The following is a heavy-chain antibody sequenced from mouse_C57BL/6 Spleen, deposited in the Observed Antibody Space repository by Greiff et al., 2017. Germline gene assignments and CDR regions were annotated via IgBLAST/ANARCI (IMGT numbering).Heavy chain of an antibody. D-gene: IGHD1-1*01. Sequence: EVKLVESGGGLVKPGGSLKLSCAASGFTFSSYTMSWVRQTPEKRLEWVATISGGGGNNDSPASVKGRFTISRDNAKHTLYLQMSSLRSEDTALYYCARPPNYNGSSHWYFDFWGTGTTVTVSS. CDR1: GFTFSSYT. V-gene: IGHV5-9*01. CDR3: ARPPNYNGSSHWYFDF. J-gene: IGHJ1*03. CDR2: ISGGGGNN.